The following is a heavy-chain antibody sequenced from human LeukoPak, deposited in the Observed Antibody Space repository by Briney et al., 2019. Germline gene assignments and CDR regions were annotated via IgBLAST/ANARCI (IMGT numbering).Heavy chain of an antibody. CDR3: ARHGPPAWFEP. J-gene: IGHJ5*02. V-gene: IGHV4-59*08. CDR1: GGSISSYY. Sequence: SETLSLTCTVSGGSISSYYWSWIRQPPGKGLEWIGYIYYSGSTNYNPSLKSRVTISVDTSKNQFSLKLSSVTAADTAVYYCARHGPPAWFEPWGQGTLVTVSS. CDR2: IYYSGST.